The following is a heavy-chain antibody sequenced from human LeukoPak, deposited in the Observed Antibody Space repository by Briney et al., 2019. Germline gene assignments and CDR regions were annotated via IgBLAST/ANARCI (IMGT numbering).Heavy chain of an antibody. D-gene: IGHD6-13*01. J-gene: IGHJ3*02. V-gene: IGHV1-46*01. CDR3: ARSSRGSSSRNDAFDI. Sequence: ASVKVSCKASGYTLTSYYMHWVRQAPGQGLEWMGIINPSGGSTSYAQKFQGRVTMTRDTSTSTVYMELSSLRSEDTAVYYCARSSRGSSSRNDAFDIWGQGTMVTVSS. CDR1: GYTLTSYY. CDR2: INPSGGST.